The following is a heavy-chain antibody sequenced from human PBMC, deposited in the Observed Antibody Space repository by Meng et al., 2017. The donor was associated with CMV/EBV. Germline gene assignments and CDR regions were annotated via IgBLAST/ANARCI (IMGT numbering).Heavy chain of an antibody. CDR1: GFTFSSYS. CDR2: ISSSSSTI. J-gene: IGHJ6*02. V-gene: IGHV3-48*04. Sequence: GGSLRLSCAASGFTFSSYSMNWVRQAPGKGLEWVSSISSSSSTIYYADSVKGRFTISRDNAKNSLYLQMNSLRAEDTAVYYCASFTIFGVVKDGMDVWGQGTTVTVSS. D-gene: IGHD3-3*01. CDR3: ASFTIFGVVKDGMDV.